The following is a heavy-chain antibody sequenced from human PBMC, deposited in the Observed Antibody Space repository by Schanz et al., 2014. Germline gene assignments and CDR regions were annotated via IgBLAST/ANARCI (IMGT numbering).Heavy chain of an antibody. CDR2: ISPYNGNT. V-gene: IGHV1-18*01. Sequence: QVRLVQSGAELKMPGATVKVSCETSGYTFTNYGVSWVSQAPGQGLEWVAWISPYNGNTAYAQNLKGRVRMTTDTSTATAYMELRSLTSDDTAVYYCARDRVYRFLKGENRFYFDYWGQGTLVIVSS. CDR3: ARDRVYRFLKGENRFYFDY. CDR1: GYTFTNYG. D-gene: IGHD3-3*01. J-gene: IGHJ4*02.